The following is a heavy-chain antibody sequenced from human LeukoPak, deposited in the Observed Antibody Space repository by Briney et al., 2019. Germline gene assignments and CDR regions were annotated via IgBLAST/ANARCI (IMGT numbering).Heavy chain of an antibody. V-gene: IGHV3-21*04. CDR1: GFTFSSYS. J-gene: IGHJ4*02. D-gene: IGHD6-19*01. CDR2: ISSSSSYI. Sequence: PGGSLRLSCAASGFTFSSYSMNWVRQAPGKGLEWVSSISSSSSYIYYADSVKGRFTISRDNSKNTLYLQMNSLRAEDTAVYYCAKDPVAGADLSGYWGQGTLVTVSS. CDR3: AKDPVAGADLSGY.